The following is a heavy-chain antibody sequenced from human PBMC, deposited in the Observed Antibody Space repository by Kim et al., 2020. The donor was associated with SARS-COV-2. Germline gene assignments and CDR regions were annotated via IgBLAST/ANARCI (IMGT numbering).Heavy chain of an antibody. Sequence: ASVKVSCKASGYTFTSYGISWVRQAPGQGLEWMGWISAYNGNTNYAQKLQGRVTMTTDTSTSTAYMELRSLRSDDTAVYYCARDGIVVVPAATGEFYYYGMDVWGQGTTVTVSS. J-gene: IGHJ6*02. V-gene: IGHV1-18*01. CDR1: GYTFTSYG. CDR2: ISAYNGNT. CDR3: ARDGIVVVPAATGEFYYYGMDV. D-gene: IGHD2-2*01.